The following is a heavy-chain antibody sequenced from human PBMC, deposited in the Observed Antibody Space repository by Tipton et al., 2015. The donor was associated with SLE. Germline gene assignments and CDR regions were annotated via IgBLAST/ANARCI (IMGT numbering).Heavy chain of an antibody. CDR2: IHYAGGT. Sequence: GLVKPSETLSLTCSVSGDSLSSNNYYWGWIRQSPAQGLEWIGTIHYAGGTYYNPSLRSRLTISVDTSENHFSLNLTSVTAADTAVYFCARFDYSNWDDYWGQGTLVTVSS. CDR1: GDSLSSNNYY. CDR3: ARFDYSNWDDY. J-gene: IGHJ4*02. D-gene: IGHD4-11*01. V-gene: IGHV4-39*07.